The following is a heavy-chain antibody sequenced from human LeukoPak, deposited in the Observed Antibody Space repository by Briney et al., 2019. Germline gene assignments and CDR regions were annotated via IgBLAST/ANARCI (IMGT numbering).Heavy chain of an antibody. CDR1: GFIFSSIA. J-gene: IGHJ4*02. V-gene: IGHV3-30*01. D-gene: IGHD3-3*01. CDR3: SREGEDDFWSAFDY. Sequence: GRSLRLSCAASGFIFSSIAMHWVRQAPGKGLEWVAVISDDGSNKHYADSLKDRFTISRDNSKNTLYLQMNSLRGEDTAVYYCSREGEDDFWSAFDYWGQGTLVTVSS. CDR2: ISDDGSNK.